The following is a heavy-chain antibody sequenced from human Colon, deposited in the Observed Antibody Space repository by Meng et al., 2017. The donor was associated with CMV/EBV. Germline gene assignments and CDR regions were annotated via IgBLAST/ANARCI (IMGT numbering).Heavy chain of an antibody. CDR2: SRHSGSTSY. J-gene: IGHJ4*02. V-gene: IGHV4-34*01. D-gene: IGHD1-26*01. CDR1: GGSFSEYY. CDR3: AGGSYQAWELLHY. Sequence: GEIQQGGDGLLKPSETLSLTCAGHGGSFSEYYWSWIRHPPGRGLEWIGESRHSGSTSYSYNSSLKSRVTISIDTSKNQFSLELTSVTAADTAVYYCAGGSYQAWELLHYWGQGTLVTVSS.